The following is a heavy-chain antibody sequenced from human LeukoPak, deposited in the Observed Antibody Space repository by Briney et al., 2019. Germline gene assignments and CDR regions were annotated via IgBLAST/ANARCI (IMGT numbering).Heavy chain of an antibody. V-gene: IGHV3-30-3*01. CDR2: ISYDGSNK. CDR1: GFAFSSYA. Sequence: GGSLRLSCAASGFAFSSYAMHWVRQAPGKGLEWVAVISYDGSNKYYADSVKGRFTISRDNSKNTLYLQMNSLRAEDTAVYYCARVVYGSGSYYNYWGQGTLVTVSS. CDR3: ARVVYGSGSYYNY. D-gene: IGHD3-10*01. J-gene: IGHJ4*02.